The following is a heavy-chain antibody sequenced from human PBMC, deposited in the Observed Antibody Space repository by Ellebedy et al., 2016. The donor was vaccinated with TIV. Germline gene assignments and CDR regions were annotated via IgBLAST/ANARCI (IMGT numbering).Heavy chain of an antibody. D-gene: IGHD3-3*01. V-gene: IGHV3-23*01. CDR1: GFAFNTFD. Sequence: GGSLRLXXAASGFAFNTFDMSWVRQAPGKGLEYISVIYGGDGSTYYADSIKGRFTISRDNSNNTLYLEMHSLRAEDTAIYYCAKGTYYDFWSGSRGGWFDPWGRGTLVNVSS. CDR3: AKGTYYDFWSGSRGGWFDP. J-gene: IGHJ5*02. CDR2: IYGGDGST.